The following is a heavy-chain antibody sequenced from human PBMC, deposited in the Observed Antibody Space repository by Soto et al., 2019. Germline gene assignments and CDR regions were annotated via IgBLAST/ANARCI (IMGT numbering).Heavy chain of an antibody. CDR3: ARIIGYSSGWYDAYYYYGMDV. J-gene: IGHJ6*02. V-gene: IGHV2-70*01. D-gene: IGHD6-19*01. CDR1: GFSLSTSGMC. CDR2: IDWDDDK. Sequence: SGPTLVNPTQTLTLTCTFSGFSLSTSGMCVSWIRQPPGKALEWLALIDWDDDKYYSTSLKTRLTISKDTSKNQVVLTMTNMDPVDTATYYCARIIGYSSGWYDAYYYYGMDVWGQGTTVTVSS.